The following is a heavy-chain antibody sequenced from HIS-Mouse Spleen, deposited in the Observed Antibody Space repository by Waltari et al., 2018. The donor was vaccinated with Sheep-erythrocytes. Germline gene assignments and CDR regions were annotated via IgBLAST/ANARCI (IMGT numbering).Heavy chain of an antibody. CDR1: GGPISSSSYY. D-gene: IGHD3-22*01. J-gene: IGHJ4*02. Sequence: QLQLQESGPGLVKPSETLSLTCTVSGGPISSSSYYWGWIRQPPGKGREWIGSIYYSGSTYYNPSLKSRVTISVDTSKNQFSLKLSSVTAADTAVYYCARLYYYDSSGYYFDYWGQGTLVTVSS. V-gene: IGHV4-39*01. CDR3: ARLYYYDSSGYYFDY. CDR2: IYYSGST.